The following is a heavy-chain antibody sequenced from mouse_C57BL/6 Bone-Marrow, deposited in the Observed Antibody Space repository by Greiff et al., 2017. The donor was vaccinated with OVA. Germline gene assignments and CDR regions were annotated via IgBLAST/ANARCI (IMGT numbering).Heavy chain of an antibody. CDR3: ARRWLLPYYFDY. CDR1: GYTFTDYY. D-gene: IGHD2-3*01. V-gene: IGHV1-75*01. Sequence: QVQLKESGPELVKPGASVKISCKASGYTFTDYYINWVKQRPGQGLEWIGWIFPGSGSTYYNEKFKGKATLTVDKSSSTAYMLLSSLTSEDSAVYFCARRWLLPYYFDYWGQGTTLTVSS. CDR2: IFPGSGST. J-gene: IGHJ2*01.